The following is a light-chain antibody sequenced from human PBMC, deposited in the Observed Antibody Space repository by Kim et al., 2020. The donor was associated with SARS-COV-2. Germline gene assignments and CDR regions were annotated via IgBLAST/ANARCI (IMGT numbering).Light chain of an antibody. J-gene: IGLJ3*02. CDR3: AAWDDSMNIPV. CDR1: STNIGSNY. CDR2: RNN. V-gene: IGLV1-47*01. Sequence: QSVLTQPSSASGTPGQRVTISCSGSSTNIGSNYVYWYQQVPGTAPKILIYRNNQRPSGVPDRFSGSKSGTSASLAISGLRSEDEADYYCAAWDDSMNIPVFGGGTQLTVL.